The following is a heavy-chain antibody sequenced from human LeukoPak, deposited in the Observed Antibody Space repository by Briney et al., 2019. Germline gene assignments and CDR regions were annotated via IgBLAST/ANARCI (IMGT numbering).Heavy chain of an antibody. J-gene: IGHJ6*03. V-gene: IGHV3-30*18. CDR1: GFTFSSYG. D-gene: IGHD3-10*01. Sequence: PGGSLRLSCVTSGFTFSSYGMHWVRQVPGKGLEWVAVISYDARSNYQVDSVKGRFTISRDNSKNTLYLQMNSLRVEDPAVYYCAKDGGNYYGTGGDYLMRSYMDVWGKGTTVTVSS. CDR2: ISYDARSN. CDR3: AKDGGNYYGTGGDYLMRSYMDV.